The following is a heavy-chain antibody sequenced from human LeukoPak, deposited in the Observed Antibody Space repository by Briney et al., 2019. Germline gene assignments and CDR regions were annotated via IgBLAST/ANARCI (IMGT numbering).Heavy chain of an antibody. V-gene: IGHV7-4-1*02. CDR3: ARDGYCSSTSCLHGMDV. J-gene: IGHJ6*02. D-gene: IGHD2-2*03. Sequence: RQAPGQXLEWMGWINTNTGNPTYAQGFTGRFVFSLDTSVSTAYLQISSLKAEDTAVYYCARDGYCSSTSCLHGMDVWGQGTTVTVSS. CDR2: INTNTGNP.